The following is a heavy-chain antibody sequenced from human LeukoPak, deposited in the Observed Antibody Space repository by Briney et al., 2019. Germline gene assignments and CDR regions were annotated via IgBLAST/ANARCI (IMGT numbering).Heavy chain of an antibody. CDR1: GFSFSSYE. CDR2: ISYSGSTT. V-gene: IGHV3-48*03. D-gene: IGHD6-19*01. CDR3: SLLAVASPQDY. J-gene: IGHJ4*02. Sequence: GGSLRLSCAASGFSFSSYEMHWVRQAPGKGLEWVSDISYSGSTTYYADSVRGRFTTSRDNAKNLLYLQMHSLRAEDTAIYYCSLLAVASPQDYWGQGILVTVSS.